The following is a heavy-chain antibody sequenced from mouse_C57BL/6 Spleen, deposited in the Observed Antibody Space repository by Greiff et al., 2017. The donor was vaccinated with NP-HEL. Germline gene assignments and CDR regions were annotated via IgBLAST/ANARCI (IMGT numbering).Heavy chain of an antibody. CDR1: GFTFSSYA. V-gene: IGHV5-4*01. CDR2: ISDGGSYT. Sequence: EVKVVESGGGLVKPGGSLKLSCAASGFTFSSYAMSWVRQTPEKRLEWVATISDGGSYTYYPDNVKGRFTISRDNAKNNLYLQMSHLKSEDTAMYYCARDRGLLEDAMDYWGQGTSVTVSS. CDR3: ARDRGLLEDAMDY. D-gene: IGHD2-3*01. J-gene: IGHJ4*01.